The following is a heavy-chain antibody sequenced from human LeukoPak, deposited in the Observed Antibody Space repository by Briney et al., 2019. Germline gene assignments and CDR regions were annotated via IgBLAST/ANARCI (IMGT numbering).Heavy chain of an antibody. V-gene: IGHV3-74*01. D-gene: IGHD1-26*01. Sequence: GGSVRLSCVASGFTFSYYWMHWVRQAPGKGLVWVSRINSDGSSTTYADSVKGRFTISRDNAKNTLYLQMNSLRAEDTAVYYCGRGADYSDYWGQGTLVTVSS. J-gene: IGHJ4*02. CDR1: GFTFSYYW. CDR2: INSDGSST. CDR3: GRGADYSDY.